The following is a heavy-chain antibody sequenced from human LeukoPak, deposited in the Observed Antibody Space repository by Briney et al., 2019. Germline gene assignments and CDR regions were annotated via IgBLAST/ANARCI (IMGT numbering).Heavy chain of an antibody. CDR2: IYHRYKWYN. CDR3: ARDVGSSGWYTFDY. D-gene: IGHD6-19*01. Sequence: SQTLSVTSAISGDSVSSNNGAWNSIRQSPTSGLELLARIYHRYKWYNAYSVSMKGRITINPDKSKNQCSLQLDSVTPEDTAVYYCARDVGSSGWYTFDYWGQGTLVTVSS. CDR1: GDSVSSNNGA. J-gene: IGHJ4*02. V-gene: IGHV6-1*01.